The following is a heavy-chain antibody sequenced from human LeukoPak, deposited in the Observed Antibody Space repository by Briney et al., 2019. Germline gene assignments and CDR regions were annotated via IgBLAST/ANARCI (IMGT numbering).Heavy chain of an antibody. CDR2: INPNSGGT. Sequence: ASVKVSCKASGYTFTCYYMHWVRQAPGQGLEWMGWINPNSGGTNYAQKFQGRVTMTRDMSTSTVYMELSSLRSEDTAVYYCARGPAIYCSGGSCYSGFDYWGQGTLVTVSS. CDR3: ARGPAIYCSGGSCYSGFDY. V-gene: IGHV1-2*02. CDR1: GYTFTCYY. D-gene: IGHD2-15*01. J-gene: IGHJ4*02.